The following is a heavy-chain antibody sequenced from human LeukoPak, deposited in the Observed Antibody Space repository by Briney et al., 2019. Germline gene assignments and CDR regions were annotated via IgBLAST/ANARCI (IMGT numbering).Heavy chain of an antibody. D-gene: IGHD6-13*01. J-gene: IGHJ4*01. V-gene: IGHV3-7*01. CDR1: GFIFSDYW. CDR3: ARDGTAAGLYFDL. Sequence: GGSLRLSCGVSGFIFSDYWMSWVRQAPGKGLEWVASIKQDGGEKSYVDSVKGRFTISRDNAKNSLYLQMSSLRAEDTAVYYCARDGTAAGLYFDLWGQGTLVTVSS. CDR2: IKQDGGEK.